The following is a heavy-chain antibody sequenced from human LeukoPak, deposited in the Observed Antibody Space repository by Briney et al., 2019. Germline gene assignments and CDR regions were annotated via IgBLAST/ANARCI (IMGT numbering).Heavy chain of an antibody. CDR3: KRDRGYDYFLDY. CDR1: GYTFTGYY. Sequence: ASVKVSCKASGYTFTGYYMHWVRQAPGQGLEWMGRINPNSGGTNYAQKFQGRVTMTRDTSISTAYMELSRLRSDDTAVYYCKRDRGYDYFLDYWGQGTLVTASS. J-gene: IGHJ4*02. V-gene: IGHV1-2*06. CDR2: INPNSGGT. D-gene: IGHD5-12*01.